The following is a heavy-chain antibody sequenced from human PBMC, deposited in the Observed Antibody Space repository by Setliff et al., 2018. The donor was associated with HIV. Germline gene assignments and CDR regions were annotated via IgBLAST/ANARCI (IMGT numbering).Heavy chain of an antibody. V-gene: IGHV4-31*03. Sequence: SETLSLTCTVSGGSISSGGYYWSWIRQHPGKGLEWIGYIYYSGSTYYNPSLKSRVTISVDTSKNQFSLKLSSVTAADTAVYYCARDQKDEYFQHWGQGTLVTVSS. CDR1: GGSISSGGYY. J-gene: IGHJ1*01. CDR3: ARDQKDEYFQH. CDR2: IYYSGST.